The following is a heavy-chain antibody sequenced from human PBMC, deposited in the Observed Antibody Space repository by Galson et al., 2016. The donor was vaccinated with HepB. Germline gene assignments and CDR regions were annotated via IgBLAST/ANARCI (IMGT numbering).Heavy chain of an antibody. D-gene: IGHD6-13*01. CDR1: GYTFTTYG. Sequence: SVKVSCKASGYTFTTYGITRVRQAPGQGLEWMGWISAYNGNTNYAQNLQGRVTMTTDTSTSAAYMELRSLRSDDTAVYYCARGQIAARSYYYYAMDVWGQGTTVTVSS. J-gene: IGHJ6*02. V-gene: IGHV1-18*01. CDR3: ARGQIAARSYYYYAMDV. CDR2: ISAYNGNT.